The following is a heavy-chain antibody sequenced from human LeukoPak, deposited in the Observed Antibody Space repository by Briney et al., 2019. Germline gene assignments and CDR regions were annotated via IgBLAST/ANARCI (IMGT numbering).Heavy chain of an antibody. V-gene: IGHV1-8*01. D-gene: IGHD3-22*01. CDR1: GYTFTSYD. CDR2: MNPNSGNT. J-gene: IGHJ4*02. Sequence: VASVKVSCKASGYTFTSYDINWVRQATGQGLEWMGWMNPNSGNTGYAQKFQGRVTMTRNTSISTAYMELSSLRSEGTAVYYCARGDFVVVITRVVYYFDYWDQGTLVTVSS. CDR3: ARGDFVVVITRVVYYFDY.